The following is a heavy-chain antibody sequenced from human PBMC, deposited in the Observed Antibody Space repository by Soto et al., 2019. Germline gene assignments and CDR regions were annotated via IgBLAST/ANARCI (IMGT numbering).Heavy chain of an antibody. Sequence: GESLKISCKGSGYRFSTYWIGWVRQRPGKGLEWMGIIYPDDSDTRYSPSFQGQVTISVDDSFSTAYLQWSSLKTSDTAMYYRARHPAYKVDNHGYYFDYWGQGTLVTVSS. CDR3: ARHPAYKVDNHGYYFDY. CDR1: GYRFSTYW. V-gene: IGHV5-51*01. CDR2: IYPDDSDT. D-gene: IGHD3-10*01. J-gene: IGHJ4*02.